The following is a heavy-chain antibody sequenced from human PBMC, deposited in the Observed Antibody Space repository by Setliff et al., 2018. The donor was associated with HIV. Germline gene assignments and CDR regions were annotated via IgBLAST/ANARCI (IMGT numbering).Heavy chain of an antibody. CDR3: ARSRPRSMDFYMDV. CDR2: FYYSWNT. J-gene: IGHJ6*03. V-gene: IGHV4-39*01. Sequence: SETLSLTCTVSGASIGRRSDCWGWIRQPPGKGLEWIGSFYYSWNTYYNPSLKSRVTISVDTSKNQFSLKLSSVTAADTAVYYCARSRPRSMDFYMDVWAKGTTVTVSS. D-gene: IGHD2-8*01. CDR1: GASIGRRSDC.